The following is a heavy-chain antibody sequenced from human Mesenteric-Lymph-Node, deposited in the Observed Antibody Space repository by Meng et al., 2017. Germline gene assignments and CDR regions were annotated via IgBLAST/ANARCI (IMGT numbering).Heavy chain of an antibody. CDR2: IKQDGSER. V-gene: IGHV3-7*01. Sequence: GESLKISCIVSGFPFRDYSMSWFRQAPGKGLEWVAHIKQDGSERYYVDSVKGRFTISRDNAKNSLYLQMNSLRAEDTAVYYCARGFGGASGLWGQGTLVTVSS. CDR1: GFPFRDYS. D-gene: IGHD4-23*01. J-gene: IGHJ4*02. CDR3: ARGFGGASGL.